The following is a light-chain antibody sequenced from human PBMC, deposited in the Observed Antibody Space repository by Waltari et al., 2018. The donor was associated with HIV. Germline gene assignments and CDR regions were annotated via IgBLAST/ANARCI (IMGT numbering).Light chain of an antibody. CDR1: QSVSNNF. CDR3: QQHGSSPRT. V-gene: IGKV3-20*01. CDR2: GAS. Sequence: IVLTQSPGTLSLSPGERAALSCRASQSVSNNFLAWYQQKPGQAPTLLIYGASFRATGIPDRFSGSGSGTDFNLTISRMEPEDFAVYYCQQHGSSPRTFGQGTKVEIK. J-gene: IGKJ1*01.